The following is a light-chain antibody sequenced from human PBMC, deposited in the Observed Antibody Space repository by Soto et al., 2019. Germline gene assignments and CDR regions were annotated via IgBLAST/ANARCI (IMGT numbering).Light chain of an antibody. V-gene: IGKV3-15*01. CDR3: QQCSDWPLFT. CDR1: QSVSRY. Sequence: SPATLSVSPGETATLSCRASQSVSRYLAWYQHRHGQAPRLLIYDASTRATGILVSFSGSGSGTEFTLTFCGLQSEDFAVYSCQQCSDWPLFTFGQGTRLEIK. J-gene: IGKJ5*01. CDR2: DAS.